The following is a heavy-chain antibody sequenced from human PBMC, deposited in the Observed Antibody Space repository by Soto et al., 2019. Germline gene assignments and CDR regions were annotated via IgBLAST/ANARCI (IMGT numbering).Heavy chain of an antibody. CDR2: IYYSGST. Sequence: SETLSLTCTVSGGSISSGGYYWSWIRQHPGKGLEWIGYIYYSGSTYYNPSLKSRVTISVDTSKNQFSLKLSSVTAADTAVYCCARDPGTYYYDSSGQDDAFDIWGQGTMVTVSS. V-gene: IGHV4-31*03. D-gene: IGHD3-22*01. CDR1: GGSISSGGYY. CDR3: ARDPGTYYYDSSGQDDAFDI. J-gene: IGHJ3*02.